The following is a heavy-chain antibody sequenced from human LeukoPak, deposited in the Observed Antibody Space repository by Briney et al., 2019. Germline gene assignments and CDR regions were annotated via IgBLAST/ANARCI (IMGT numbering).Heavy chain of an antibody. CDR3: TRRLDD. CDR2: IKHDESEK. V-gene: IGHV3-7*01. J-gene: IGHJ4*02. Sequence: GGSLRLSCAASGFSFNSDWMDWVRQAPGKGLEWVANIKHDESEKNYLDSVKGRFTISRDNAQNSLYLQMNGLRVEDTAVYYCTRRLDDWGQGTLVTASS. D-gene: IGHD3-16*01. CDR1: GFSFNSDW.